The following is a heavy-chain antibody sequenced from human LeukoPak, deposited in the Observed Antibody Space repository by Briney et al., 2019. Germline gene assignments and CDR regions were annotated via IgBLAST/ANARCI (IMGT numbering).Heavy chain of an antibody. CDR3: ARTRPHRQYSSSRLPFDY. CDR1: GGSFSGYY. V-gene: IGHV4-34*01. J-gene: IGHJ4*02. Sequence: NSSETLSLTCAVYGGSFSGYYWSWIRQPPGKGLEWIGEINHSGSTNYNPSLKSRVTISVDTSKNQFSLKLSSVTAADTAVYYCARTRPHRQYSSSRLPFDYWGQGTLVTVSS. CDR2: INHSGST. D-gene: IGHD6-13*01.